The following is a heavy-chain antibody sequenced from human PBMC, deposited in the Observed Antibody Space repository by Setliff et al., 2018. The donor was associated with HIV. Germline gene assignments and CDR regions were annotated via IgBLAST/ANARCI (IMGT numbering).Heavy chain of an antibody. J-gene: IGHJ5*02. CDR1: GYAISSGYY. CDR2: ISDSGTT. CDR3: ARGGASSKYLDP. D-gene: IGHD2-15*01. V-gene: IGHV4-38-2*01. Sequence: PSETLSLTCAVSGYAISSGYYWGWIRQPPGKGLEWIAWISDSGTTNYNPSLKSRVTLSVDTSKNQFSLSLTSVTGADTAVYYCARGGASSKYLDPWGQGTLVTVSS.